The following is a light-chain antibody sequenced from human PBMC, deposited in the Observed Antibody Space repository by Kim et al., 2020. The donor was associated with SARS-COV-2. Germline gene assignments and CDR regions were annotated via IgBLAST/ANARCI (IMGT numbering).Light chain of an antibody. V-gene: IGKV3-20*01. Sequence: PEEVLTRSCRAGMSVSSSYSAWDQQKPGQAHRLLFYGESSRATGIPDRFSGSGSGTDFTLTMSRVEPEDFAVYYCQQYGSSPRYTFGQRAKMDIK. CDR3: QQYGSSPRYT. CDR1: MSVSSSY. CDR2: GES. J-gene: IGKJ2*01.